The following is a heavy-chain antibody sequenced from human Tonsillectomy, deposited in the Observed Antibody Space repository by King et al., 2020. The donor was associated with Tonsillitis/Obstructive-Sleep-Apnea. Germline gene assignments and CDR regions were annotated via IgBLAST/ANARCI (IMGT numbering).Heavy chain of an antibody. D-gene: IGHD5-12*01. CDR3: ARRYSGYDSYYYYYAMDV. CDR1: GFTCSGHW. V-gene: IGHV3-7*03. Sequence: ESGGGLVQPGGSLRLSCAASGFTCSGHWMSWVRQAPGKGLEWVANINQHGKEKYYLDSVKGRFTISRDNAKTSLYLQLNSLRAEDTAIYFCARRYSGYDSYYYYYAMDVWGRGTTVTVSS. CDR2: INQHGKEK. J-gene: IGHJ6*02.